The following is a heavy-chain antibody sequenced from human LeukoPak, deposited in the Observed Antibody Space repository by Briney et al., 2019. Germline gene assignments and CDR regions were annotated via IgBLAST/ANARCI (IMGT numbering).Heavy chain of an antibody. CDR3: TTYGSGRKFDY. V-gene: IGHV3-15*04. J-gene: IGHJ4*02. D-gene: IGHD3-10*01. CDR1: GFSFSDAW. CDR2: IESKTDGGTT. Sequence: PGGSHRLSCAASGFSFSDAWMSWVRQIPGKGLEWVGRIESKTDGGTTDYAAPVKGRFTISRDDSTNTLYLQMNSQKSEDTAVYYCTTYGSGRKFDYWGQGILVTVSS.